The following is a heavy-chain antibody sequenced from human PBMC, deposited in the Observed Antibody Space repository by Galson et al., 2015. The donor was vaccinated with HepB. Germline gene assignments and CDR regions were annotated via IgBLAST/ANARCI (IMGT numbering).Heavy chain of an antibody. V-gene: IGHV3-33*01. J-gene: IGHJ4*02. Sequence: SLRLSCAASGFTFSSYGMHWVRQAPGKGLEWVAVIWYDGSNKYYADSVKGRFTISRDNSKNTLYLQMNSLRAEDTAVYYCARDRDVMVYGPFDYWGQGTLVTVSS. CDR1: GFTFSSYG. CDR2: IWYDGSNK. CDR3: ARDRDVMVYGPFDY. D-gene: IGHD2-8*01.